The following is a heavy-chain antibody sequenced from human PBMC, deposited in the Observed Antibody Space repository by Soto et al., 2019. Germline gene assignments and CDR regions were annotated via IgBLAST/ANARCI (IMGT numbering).Heavy chain of an antibody. Sequence: QVQLVESGGGVVQPGTSLRLSCAASGFTFKTHAMHWVRQAPGKGLEWMSVIAYDGNEKFYADSVKGRFTISRDNSKNALYLQINTLINEDTAVYYCGKDVGDYFPYYYGVDVWGQGTTGTVSS. V-gene: IGHV3-30*18. CDR2: IAYDGNEK. CDR3: GKDVGDYFPYYYGVDV. D-gene: IGHD1-26*01. J-gene: IGHJ6*02. CDR1: GFTFKTHA.